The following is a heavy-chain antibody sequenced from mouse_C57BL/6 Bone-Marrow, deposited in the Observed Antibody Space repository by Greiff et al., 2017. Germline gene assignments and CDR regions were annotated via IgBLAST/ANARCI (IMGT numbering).Heavy chain of an antibody. CDR2: SRNKANDYTS. J-gene: IGHJ1*03. V-gene: IGHV7-1*01. Sequence: EVKVVESGGGLVQSGRSLRLSCATSGFTFSDFYMEWVRQAPGKGLEWIAASRNKANDYTSAYSASVKGRFIVSRDNSQRILYLQMNARRAEDTAIYYCARDNWDWYFDVWGTGTAVTVSA. CDR1: GFTFSDFY. D-gene: IGHD4-1*01. CDR3: ARDNWDWYFDV.